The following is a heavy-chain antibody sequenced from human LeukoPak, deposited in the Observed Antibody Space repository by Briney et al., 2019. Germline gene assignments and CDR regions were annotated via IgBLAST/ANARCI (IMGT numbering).Heavy chain of an antibody. CDR3: ARPQPFLLPYAFDI. CDR1: GGSFSGYY. D-gene: IGHD3-22*01. J-gene: IGHJ3*02. CDR2: INHSGST. Sequence: SETLSLTCAVYGGSFSGYYWSWIRQPPGKGLEWIGEINHSGSTNYNPSLKSRVTISVDTSKNQSSLKLSSVTAADTAVYYCARPQPFLLPYAFDIWGQGTMVTVSS. V-gene: IGHV4-34*01.